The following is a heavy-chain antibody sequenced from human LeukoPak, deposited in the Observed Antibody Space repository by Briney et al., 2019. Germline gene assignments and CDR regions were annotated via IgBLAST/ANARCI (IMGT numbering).Heavy chain of an antibody. CDR1: GFTFSSYA. CDR3: ARDQGGIVVVIILDY. CDR2: ISGSGGST. J-gene: IGHJ4*02. V-gene: IGHV3-23*01. Sequence: GGSLRLSCAASGFTFSSYAMSWVRQAPGKGLEWVSAISGSGGSTYYADSVKGRFTISRDNSKNTLYLQMNSLRAEDTAVYYCARDQGGIVVVIILDYWGQGTLVTVSS. D-gene: IGHD3-22*01.